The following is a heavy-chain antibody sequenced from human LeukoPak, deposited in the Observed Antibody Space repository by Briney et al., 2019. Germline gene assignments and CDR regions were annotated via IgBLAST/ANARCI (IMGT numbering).Heavy chain of an antibody. Sequence: GGSLRLSCAASGFTFSSYTMNWVRQAPGKGPQWVSSISGDGTYIYYADSVKGRFTISRDTANKSLYLQMSSLRAEDTAVYYCVRRTGGHWFDPWGQGTLVTVSS. D-gene: IGHD7-27*01. CDR3: VRRTGGHWFDP. J-gene: IGHJ5*02. CDR1: GFTFSSYT. V-gene: IGHV3-21*01. CDR2: ISGDGTYI.